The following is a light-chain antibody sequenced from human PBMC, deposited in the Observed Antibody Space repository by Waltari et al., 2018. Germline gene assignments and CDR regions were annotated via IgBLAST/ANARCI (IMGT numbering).Light chain of an antibody. V-gene: IGLV1-44*01. J-gene: IGLJ3*02. CDR1: YSNIGNNV. CDR3: AAWDDSLNGHWV. Sequence: QSVLTQPPSASGTPGQRVTSCSGTYSNIGNNVVNWYQQLPGKAPKLLIYRNDQRPSGVPDRFSGSKSGSSASLAIGGLQAEDEADYYCAAWDDSLNGHWVFGGGTKVTVL. CDR2: RND.